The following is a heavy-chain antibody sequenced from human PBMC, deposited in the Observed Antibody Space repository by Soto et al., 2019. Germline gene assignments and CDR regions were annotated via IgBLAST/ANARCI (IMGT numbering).Heavy chain of an antibody. CDR3: ARSVTSFDL. CDR1: GGSISTDY. J-gene: IGHJ4*02. V-gene: IGHV4-59*01. CDR2: IYYSGNT. Sequence: QVQLQESGPGLVKPSETLSLTCTVSGGSISTDYWNWIRQPPGKGLEWIGYIYYSGNTNYNPSLKSRVSISLDMSKKQFSLKLRSVTAADTAVDYCARSVTSFDLWGQGTLVTVSS. D-gene: IGHD4-17*01.